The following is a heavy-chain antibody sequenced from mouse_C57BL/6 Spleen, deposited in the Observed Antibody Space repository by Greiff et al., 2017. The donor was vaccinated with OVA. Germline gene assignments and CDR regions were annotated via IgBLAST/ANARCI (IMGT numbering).Heavy chain of an antibody. D-gene: IGHD1-1*01. CDR1: GFTFSSYT. V-gene: IGHV5-9*01. CDR2: ISGGGGNT. J-gene: IGHJ2*01. CDR3: ARQGSSYSFSYYFDY. Sequence: EVQRVESGGGLVKPGGSLKLSCAASGFTFSSYTMSWVRQTPEKRLEWVATISGGGGNTYYPDSVKGRFTISRDNAKNTLYLQMSSLRSEDTALYYCARQGSSYSFSYYFDYWGQGTTLTVSS.